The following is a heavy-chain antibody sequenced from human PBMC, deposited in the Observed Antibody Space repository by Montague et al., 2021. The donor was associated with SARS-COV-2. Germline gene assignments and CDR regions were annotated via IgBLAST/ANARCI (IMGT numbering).Heavy chain of an antibody. D-gene: IGHD6-13*01. CDR2: ISGSGGST. Sequence: SLRLSCAASGFTFSSYVMSWVRQAPGKGLEWVSAISGSGGSTYYADSVKGRFTISRDNSKNTLYLQMNSLRAEDTAVYYCAKEISSSWIASYYGMDAWGQGTTVTVSS. CDR1: GFTFSSYV. V-gene: IGHV3-23*01. J-gene: IGHJ6*02. CDR3: AKEISSSWIASYYGMDA.